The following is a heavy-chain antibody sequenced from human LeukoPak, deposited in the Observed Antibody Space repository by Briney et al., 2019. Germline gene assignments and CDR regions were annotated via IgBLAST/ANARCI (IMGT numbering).Heavy chain of an antibody. J-gene: IGHJ5*02. CDR1: GGSFSGYY. D-gene: IGHD2-2*01. Sequence: SETLPLTCAVYGGSFSGYYWSWIRQPPGKGLEWIGEINHSGSTNYNPSLKSRVTISVDTSKNQFSLKLSSVTAADTAVYYCARGFDIVVVPAGGWFDPWGQGTLVTVSS. V-gene: IGHV4-34*01. CDR3: ARGFDIVVVPAGGWFDP. CDR2: INHSGST.